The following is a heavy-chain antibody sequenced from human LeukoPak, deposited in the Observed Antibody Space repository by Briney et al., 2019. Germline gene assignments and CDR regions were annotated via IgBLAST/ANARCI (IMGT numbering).Heavy chain of an antibody. CDR3: ARRGEWEQFRWFDP. J-gene: IGHJ5*02. D-gene: IGHD1-26*01. CDR2: ISCSGSA. V-gene: IGHV4-59*08. Sequence: MSPETLCLTCIVSGVTFISYSWSWIRQPPGKGLEWVAGISCSGSANYYASLNSRVSISVDKSKNQFCLMLTSVTAADTAVYYCARRGEWEQFRWFDPWGQGTLVTVSS. CDR1: GVTFISYS.